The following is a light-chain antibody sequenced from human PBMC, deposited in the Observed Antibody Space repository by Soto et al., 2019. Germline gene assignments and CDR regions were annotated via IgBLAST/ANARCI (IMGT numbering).Light chain of an antibody. CDR2: DAS. CDR3: QQRSNWPLT. V-gene: IGKV3-11*01. Sequence: TQSPATLSLSPGERATLSCRASQSVSSYLAWYQQKPGQAPRLLIYDASNRATGIPARFSGSGSGTDFTLTISSLEPEDFALYYCQQRSNWPLTFGGGTKVDIK. J-gene: IGKJ4*01. CDR1: QSVSSY.